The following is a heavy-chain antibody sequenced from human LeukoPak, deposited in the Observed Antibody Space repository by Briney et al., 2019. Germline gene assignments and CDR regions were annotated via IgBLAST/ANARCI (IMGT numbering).Heavy chain of an antibody. CDR2: INPKSGDA. V-gene: IGHV1-2*02. Sequence: ASVKVSCKASGSTFSDYHINWVRQASGQGPEWMGWINPKSGDASYNQAFQGRVTMTRDTSISTAYMELNRLRSDDTAMYYCARGEYSNGYPYRLDSWGQGTLATVSS. CDR3: ARGEYSNGYPYRLDS. CDR1: GSTFSDYH. D-gene: IGHD3-16*01. J-gene: IGHJ4*02.